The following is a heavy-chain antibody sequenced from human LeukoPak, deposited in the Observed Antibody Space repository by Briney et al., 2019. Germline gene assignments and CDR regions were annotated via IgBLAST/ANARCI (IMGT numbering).Heavy chain of an antibody. Sequence: GGSLRLSCAASGFTFSRYWMNWVRQAPGKGLEWLANIKQDGSEKYYVDSVKGRFTISRDNAQNLVYLQLNSLRADDTAVYYCAGGAGWASDIWGQGTLVIVSS. CDR3: AGGAGWASDI. CDR1: GFTFSRYW. V-gene: IGHV3-7*01. CDR2: IKQDGSEK. J-gene: IGHJ3*02. D-gene: IGHD6-19*01.